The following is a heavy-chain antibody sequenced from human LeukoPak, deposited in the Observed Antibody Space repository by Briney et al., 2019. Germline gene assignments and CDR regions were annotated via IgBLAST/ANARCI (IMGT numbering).Heavy chain of an antibody. D-gene: IGHD6-25*01. V-gene: IGHV4-39*02. CDR1: GGSISSSSYY. Sequence: PSETLSLTCTVSGGSISSSSYYWGWIRQPPGKGLEWIGSIYYSGSTYYNPSLKSRVTISVDTSKNQFSLKLSSVTAADTAVYYCARDRLVDGYYYGMDVWGQGTTVTVSS. CDR2: IYYSGST. CDR3: ARDRLVDGYYYGMDV. J-gene: IGHJ6*02.